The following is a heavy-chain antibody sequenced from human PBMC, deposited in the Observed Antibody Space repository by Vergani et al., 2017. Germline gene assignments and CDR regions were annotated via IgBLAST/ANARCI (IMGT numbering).Heavy chain of an antibody. CDR1: GFTFSSYG. CDR2: IWYDGSNK. D-gene: IGHD1-26*01. J-gene: IGHJ6*02. CDR3: ARDRRLGGSYYYAYYYGMDV. Sequence: QVQLVESGGGVVQPGRSLRLSCAASGFTFSSYGMHWVRQAPGKGLEWVAVIWYDGSNKYYADSVKGRFTISRDNSKNTLYLQMNSLRAEDTAVYYCARDRRLGGSYYYAYYYGMDVWGQGTTVTVSS. V-gene: IGHV3-33*01.